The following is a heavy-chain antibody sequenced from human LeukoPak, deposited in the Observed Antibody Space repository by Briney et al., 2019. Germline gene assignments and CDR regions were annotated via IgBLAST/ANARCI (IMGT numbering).Heavy chain of an antibody. V-gene: IGHV3-30*02. CDR3: AKGRGSYPPASDY. CDR1: GFTVITND. CDR2: IRYDGSNK. J-gene: IGHJ4*02. D-gene: IGHD1-26*01. Sequence: GGSLRLSCAASGFTVITNDMTWVRQAPGKRLEWVAFIRYDGSNKYYADSVKGRFTISRDNSKNTLYLQMSSLRAEDTAVYYCAKGRGSYPPASDYWGQGTLVTVSS.